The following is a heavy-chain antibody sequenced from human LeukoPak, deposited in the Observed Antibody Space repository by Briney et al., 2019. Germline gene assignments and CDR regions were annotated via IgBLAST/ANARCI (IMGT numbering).Heavy chain of an antibody. D-gene: IGHD2-15*01. CDR1: VDNVSSNSAG. V-gene: IGHV6-1*01. CDR3: ARRGGGGTIDY. CDR2: TYYRSKWYN. Sequence: SQTHSLTCAISVDNVSSNSAGWNWIRQSPSRGLEWLGRTYYRSKWYNDYAVSVKSRISINPDTSKNLFSLQLNSVTPEDTAVYYCARRGGGGTIDYWGQGTLVTVSS. J-gene: IGHJ4*02.